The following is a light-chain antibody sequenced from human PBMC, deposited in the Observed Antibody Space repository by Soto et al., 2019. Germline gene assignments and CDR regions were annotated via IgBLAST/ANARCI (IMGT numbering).Light chain of an antibody. Sequence: EIQMTQSPSTLSASVGDRVTITCRASQSISTHLAWYQQKPGKAPEVLIYDASTLESGVPSRFSGSGSGTKFTLTISSLQPDDFATYYCQQYSSNLYTFGQGTTLEIK. CDR2: DAS. CDR1: QSISTH. J-gene: IGKJ2*01. V-gene: IGKV1-5*01. CDR3: QQYSSNLYT.